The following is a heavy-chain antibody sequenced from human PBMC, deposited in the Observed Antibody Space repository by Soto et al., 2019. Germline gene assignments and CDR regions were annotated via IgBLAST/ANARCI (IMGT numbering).Heavy chain of an antibody. Sequence: GGSLRLSCATSGFTFGDYWMHWVRQPPGKGPEWVSRMTSDGRTVQYADSVKGRFTASRDNAKSTLYLQMNSLRAEDTAVYYCATAEVDYWGPGTLVTVSS. CDR3: ATAEVDY. CDR1: GFTFGDYW. CDR2: MTSDGRTV. J-gene: IGHJ4*02. V-gene: IGHV3-74*01.